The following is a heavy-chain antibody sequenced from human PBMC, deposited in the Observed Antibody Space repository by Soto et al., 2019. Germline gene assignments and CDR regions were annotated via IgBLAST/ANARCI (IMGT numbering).Heavy chain of an antibody. CDR2: VSTRGDIT. V-gene: IGHV3-23*01. CDR1: GLKFNDYA. J-gene: IGHJ6*02. D-gene: IGHD3-10*01. Sequence: EVQLLESGGDLVQPGGSLRLSCVASGLKFNDYAMTWVRQAPGKGLEWVSSVSTRGDITYYSDSVKGRFTISRDNSKNTLSLHMNSLRAEDSALSYCARGDRGGSGSPASYFYSGLDVWGQGTTVTVSS. CDR3: ARGDRGGSGSPASYFYSGLDV.